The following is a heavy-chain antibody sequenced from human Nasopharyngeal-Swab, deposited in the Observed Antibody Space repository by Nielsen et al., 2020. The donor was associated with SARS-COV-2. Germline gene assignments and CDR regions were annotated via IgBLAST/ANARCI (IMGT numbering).Heavy chain of an antibody. Sequence: ASVKVSCKASGYSFRSYGINWVRQAPGQGLEWMGWISVYNADRNYAEKFQGRVSMTTDTSTTTAYMELRSLRSDDTAMYYCARDVEEWLVVPSLSFDHWGQETLVTVSS. CDR1: GYSFRSYG. V-gene: IGHV1-18*01. CDR2: ISVYNADR. J-gene: IGHJ4*02. CDR3: ARDVEEWLVVPSLSFDH. D-gene: IGHD5-18*01.